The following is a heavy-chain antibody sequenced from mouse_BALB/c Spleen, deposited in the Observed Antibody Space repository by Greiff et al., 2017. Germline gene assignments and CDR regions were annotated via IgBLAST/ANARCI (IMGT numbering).Heavy chain of an antibody. V-gene: IGHV3-2*02. D-gene: IGHD2-14*01. CDR1: GYSITSDYA. CDR2: LSYSGST. J-gene: IGHJ1*01. Sequence: EVKLVESGPGLVKPSQSLSLTCTVTGYSITSDYAWNWIRQFPGNKLEWMGYLSYSGSTSYNPSLKSRISITRDTSKNQFFLQLNSVTTEDTAAYYCAEYRYDAGWYVDVWGAGTTVTVSS. CDR3: AEYRYDAGWYVDV.